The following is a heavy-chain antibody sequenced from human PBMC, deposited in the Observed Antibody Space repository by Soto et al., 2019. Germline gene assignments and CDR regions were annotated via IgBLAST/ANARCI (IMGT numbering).Heavy chain of an antibody. CDR2: TIPILDVA. D-gene: IGHD5-12*01. CDR3: ARDSPIGSTYSGYDAIDS. Sequence: QVQLVQSGAEVKKPGSSVKVSCKASGGTFSTSTFTWVRQAPGQGLEWMGRTIPILDVADYAQDFQGRVTITENKSTSKDYMELTSLTSKDTAVYYCARDSPIGSTYSGYDAIDSWGQGTLVTVSS. J-gene: IGHJ4*02. V-gene: IGHV1-69*08. CDR1: GGTFSTST.